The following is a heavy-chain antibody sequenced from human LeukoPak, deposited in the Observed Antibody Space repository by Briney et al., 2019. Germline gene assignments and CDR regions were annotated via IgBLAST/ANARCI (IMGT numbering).Heavy chain of an antibody. V-gene: IGHV1-46*01. D-gene: IGHD1-26*01. Sequence: ASVKVSCKASGYTFTSYYMHWVRQASGQGLEWMGIINPSGGSTSYAQKFQGRVTMTRDTSTSTVYMELSSLRAEDTAVYYCAKWKLAPRYYYYGMDVWGQGTTVTVSS. CDR2: INPSGGST. CDR3: AKWKLAPRYYYYGMDV. CDR1: GYTFTSYY. J-gene: IGHJ6*02.